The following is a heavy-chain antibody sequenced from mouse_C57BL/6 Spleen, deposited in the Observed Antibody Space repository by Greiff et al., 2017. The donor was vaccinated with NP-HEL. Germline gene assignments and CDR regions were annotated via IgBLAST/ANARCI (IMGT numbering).Heavy chain of an antibody. J-gene: IGHJ2*01. CDR3: ARHEDYFDY. CDR1: GYTFTDYY. CDR2: INPYNGGT. V-gene: IGHV1-19*01. Sequence: EVQLQQSGPVLVKPGASVKMSCKASGYTFTDYYMNWVKQSHGKSLEWIGVINPYNGGTSYNQKFKGKATLTVDKSSSTAYMELNSLTSEDSAVYYCARHEDYFDYWGQGTTLTVSS.